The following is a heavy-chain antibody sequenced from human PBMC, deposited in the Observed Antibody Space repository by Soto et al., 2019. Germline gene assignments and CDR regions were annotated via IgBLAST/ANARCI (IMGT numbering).Heavy chain of an antibody. J-gene: IGHJ4*02. CDR2: INHSGGT. V-gene: IGHV4-34*01. CDR1: GGSFSAYY. CDR3: ARGSVDTVDSSGFDEY. Sequence: KASETLSLTCAVYGGSFSAYYWSWIRQPPGKGLEWIGEINHSGGTSYNPSLKSRVTISVDASKSQFSLKLTSVTAADRAVYYCARGSVDTVDSSGFDEYWGQGTPVTVSS. D-gene: IGHD3-22*01.